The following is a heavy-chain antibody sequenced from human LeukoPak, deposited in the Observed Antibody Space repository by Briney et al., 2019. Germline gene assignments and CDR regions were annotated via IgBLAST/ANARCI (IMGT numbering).Heavy chain of an antibody. Sequence: GASVKVSCKVSGYTFTAYYMHWVRQAPGQGLEWTGWINPNSGGTNYAQKFQGRVTMTRDTSISTAYMELSRLRSDDTAVYYCAVRDGYNPSFDYWGQGTLVTVSS. D-gene: IGHD5-24*01. J-gene: IGHJ4*02. CDR1: GYTFTAYY. V-gene: IGHV1-2*02. CDR3: AVRDGYNPSFDY. CDR2: INPNSGGT.